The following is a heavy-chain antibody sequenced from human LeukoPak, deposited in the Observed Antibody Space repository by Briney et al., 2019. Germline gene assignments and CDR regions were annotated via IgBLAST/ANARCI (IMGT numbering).Heavy chain of an antibody. CDR1: GYTFTSYD. V-gene: IGHV1-8*01. CDR2: MNPNSGNT. D-gene: IGHD3-22*01. CDR3: ARGLGMVIVV. Sequence: ASVKVSCKASGYTFTSYDINWVRQATGQGLEWMGWMNPNSGNTGYAQKFQGRVTITADKSTSTAYMELSSLRSEDTAVYYCARGLGMVIVVWGQGTLVTVSS. J-gene: IGHJ4*02.